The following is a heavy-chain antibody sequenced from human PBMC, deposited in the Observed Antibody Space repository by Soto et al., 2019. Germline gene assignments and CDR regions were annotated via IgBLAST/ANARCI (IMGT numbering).Heavy chain of an antibody. V-gene: IGHV1-69*01. Sequence: QVQLVQSGAEVKKPGYSVKVSCKASGGTFRSYAISWVRQAPGPGLEWMGGRIPIFGTANYEQKVQGRVTITADESTSTAYMELSSLRSEDTAVYYCATKTQYYYDSSGYYYPYFDYWGQGTLVTVSS. CDR2: RIPIFGTA. CDR3: ATKTQYYYDSSGYYYPYFDY. J-gene: IGHJ4*02. D-gene: IGHD3-22*01. CDR1: GGTFRSYA.